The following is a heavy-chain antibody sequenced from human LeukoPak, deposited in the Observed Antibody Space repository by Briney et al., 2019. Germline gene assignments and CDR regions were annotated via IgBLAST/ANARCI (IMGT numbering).Heavy chain of an antibody. CDR1: GGSISSSSYY. Sequence: SETLSLTCTVSGGSISSSSYYWGWLRQPPGKGLEWIGSIYYSGSTYYNPSLKSRFTISVDTSKNQFSLKLSSVTAADTGVYYCARDGTYYYDSSGPRDWYFDLWGRGTLVTVSS. V-gene: IGHV4-39*07. CDR2: IYYSGST. J-gene: IGHJ2*01. D-gene: IGHD3-22*01. CDR3: ARDGTYYYDSSGPRDWYFDL.